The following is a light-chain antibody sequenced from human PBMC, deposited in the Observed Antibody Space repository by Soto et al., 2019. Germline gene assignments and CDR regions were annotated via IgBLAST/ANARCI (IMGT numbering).Light chain of an antibody. J-gene: IGLJ3*02. CDR3: AACDDSLSGRV. Sequence: QSVLTQPPSASGTPGQRVTISCSGSSSNIGSNYVYWYQQVPGTALKLLIYRNNQRPSGVTDRFSGSKSGTSASLAISGLRSEDEADYYCAACDDSLSGRVFGGGTKVTVL. CDR1: SSNIGSNY. V-gene: IGLV1-47*01. CDR2: RNN.